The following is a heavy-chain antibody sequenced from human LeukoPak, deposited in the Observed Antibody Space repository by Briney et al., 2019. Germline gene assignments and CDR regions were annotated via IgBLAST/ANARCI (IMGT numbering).Heavy chain of an antibody. Sequence: PGGSLRLSCSVSGFTVNDNFMSWVRQAPGKGPEWISVIFSGGATFYADSVRGRFTVFRDNSQNTVYLQMNSLGAGDTAVYYCARWNYPWGQGTLVTVSS. D-gene: IGHD1-1*01. CDR3: ARWNYP. CDR1: GFTVNDNF. V-gene: IGHV3-53*01. J-gene: IGHJ5*02. CDR2: IFSGGAT.